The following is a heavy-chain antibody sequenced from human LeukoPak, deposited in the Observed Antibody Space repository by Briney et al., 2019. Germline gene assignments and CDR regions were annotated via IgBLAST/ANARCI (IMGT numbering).Heavy chain of an antibody. J-gene: IGHJ4*02. CDR1: GFTFSSYG. CDR3: AKGGATVVREGDY. D-gene: IGHD4-23*01. Sequence: GRSLRLSCAASGFTFSSYGMHWVRQAPGKGLEWVAVISYDGSKKNYADSVKGRFTISRDNSKNTLYLQMNSLRAEDTAVYYCAKGGATVVREGDYWGQGTLVTVSS. V-gene: IGHV3-30*18. CDR2: ISYDGSKK.